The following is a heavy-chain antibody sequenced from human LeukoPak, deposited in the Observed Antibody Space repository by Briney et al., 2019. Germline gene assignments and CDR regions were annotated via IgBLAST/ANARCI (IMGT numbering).Heavy chain of an antibody. CDR1: GFTSSSYW. CDR3: ARGNYYGSGNPIDY. J-gene: IGHJ4*02. Sequence: GGSLRLSCAASGFTSSSYWMSWVRQAPGKGLEWVANIKQDGSEKYYVDSVKGRFTISRDNAKNSLYLQMNSLRAEDTAVYYCARGNYYGSGNPIDYWGQGTLVTVSS. D-gene: IGHD3-10*01. V-gene: IGHV3-7*01. CDR2: IKQDGSEK.